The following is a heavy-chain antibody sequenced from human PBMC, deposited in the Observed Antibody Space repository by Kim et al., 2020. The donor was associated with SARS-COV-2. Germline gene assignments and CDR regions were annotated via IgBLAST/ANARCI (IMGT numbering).Heavy chain of an antibody. V-gene: IGHV7-4-1*02. CDR2: INTNTGKP. Sequence: ASVKVSCKASGYTFSNYVRNWVRQAPGQGLDWMGWINTNTGKPTFARGFTGRFVFSLDTSVSTTFLQINRLKTEDTAGYYCARENFRSGWRGNDYYYFGLDVWGQGTTVTVSS. CDR1: GYTFSNYV. CDR3: ARENFRSGWRGNDYYYFGLDV. J-gene: IGHJ6*02. D-gene: IGHD6-19*01.